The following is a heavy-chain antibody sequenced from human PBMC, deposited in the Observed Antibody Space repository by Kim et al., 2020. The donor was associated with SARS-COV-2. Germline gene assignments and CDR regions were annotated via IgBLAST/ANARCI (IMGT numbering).Heavy chain of an antibody. CDR3: ASLPTPRYNWNDDATRGVDV. Sequence: GGSLRLSCAASGFTFSSYAMHWVRQAPGKGLEWVAVISYDGSNKYYADSVKGRFTISRDNSKNTLYLQMNSLRAEDTAVYYCASLPTPRYNWNDDATRGVDVWGQGTTVTVSS. D-gene: IGHD1-20*01. CDR1: GFTFSSYA. CDR2: ISYDGSNK. V-gene: IGHV3-30*04. J-gene: IGHJ6*02.